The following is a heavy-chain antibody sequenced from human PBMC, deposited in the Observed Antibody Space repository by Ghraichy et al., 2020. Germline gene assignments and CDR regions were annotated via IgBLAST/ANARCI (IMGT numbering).Heavy chain of an antibody. V-gene: IGHV1-2*02. CDR2: LNAKSGAT. CDR1: GYSFTGYY. D-gene: IGHD3-10*01. Sequence: ASVKVSCKASGYSFTGYYMHWVRQAPGQGLEWMGWLNAKSGATQYAQKFLGRVNITGDTSINTAYMALSGLRPDDTAVYYCARDYSYYDSATYYIDWGQGTLVTVSS. J-gene: IGHJ4*02. CDR3: ARDYSYYDSATYYID.